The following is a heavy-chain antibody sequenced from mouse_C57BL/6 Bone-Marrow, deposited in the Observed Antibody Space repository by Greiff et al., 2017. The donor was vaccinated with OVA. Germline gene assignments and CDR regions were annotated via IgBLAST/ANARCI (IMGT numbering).Heavy chain of an antibody. J-gene: IGHJ4*01. CDR3: AKSSYDGHYYYAMDY. D-gene: IGHD2-3*01. CDR2: IWGGGSP. CDR1: GLSLTSYG. V-gene: IGHV2-9*01. Sequence: QVQLQQSGPGLVAPSQSLSITCTVSGLSLTSYGVDWVRQPPGKGLEWLGVIWGGGSPNYNSALMSRLSISKDNYNCQVFFKMNRLQTDDTAMYYCAKSSYDGHYYYAMDYWGQGTSVTVSS.